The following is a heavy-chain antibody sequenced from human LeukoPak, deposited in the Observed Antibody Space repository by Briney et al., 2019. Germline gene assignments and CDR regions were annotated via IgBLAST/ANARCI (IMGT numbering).Heavy chain of an antibody. D-gene: IGHD3-9*01. J-gene: IGHJ6*03. CDR3: ARDPPRELPGNYYYYYMDV. Sequence: SETLSLTCTVSGGSISSYYWSWIRQPAGKGLEWIGRIYTSGSTNYNPSLKSRVTMSVDTSKNQFSLKLSSVTAADTAVYYCARDPPRELPGNYYYYYMDVWGKGTTVTVSS. V-gene: IGHV4-4*07. CDR1: GGSISSYY. CDR2: IYTSGST.